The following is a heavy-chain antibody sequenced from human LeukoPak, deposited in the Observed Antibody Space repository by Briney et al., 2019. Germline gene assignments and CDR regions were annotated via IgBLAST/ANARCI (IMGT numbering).Heavy chain of an antibody. Sequence: PGGSLRLSCAAAGFTFSSYAMSWVRQAPGKGLEWVSAISCTGSSTYYADSVKGRFTISRDNSKNTLYLQMNSLRAEDTAVYYCAKQFSAAGTLKYFHHSGQGTLVTVSS. D-gene: IGHD6-13*01. V-gene: IGHV3-23*01. CDR3: AKQFSAAGTLKYFHH. J-gene: IGHJ1*01. CDR1: GFTFSSYA. CDR2: ISCTGSST.